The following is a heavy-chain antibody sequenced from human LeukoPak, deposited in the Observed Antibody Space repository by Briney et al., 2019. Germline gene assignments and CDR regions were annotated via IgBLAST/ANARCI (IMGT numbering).Heavy chain of an antibody. V-gene: IGHV3-7*01. CDR2: INQDGSGK. CDR3: ARDSGRREDC. Sequence: PGGSLRLSCAASGFTFSSYWMTWVRQAPGKGLAWVANINQDGSGKYYVDSVKGRFTISRDNAKNSLYLQMNSLRAEDTAVYYCARDSGRREDCWGQGTLVTVSS. J-gene: IGHJ4*02. D-gene: IGHD1-26*01. CDR1: GFTFSSYW.